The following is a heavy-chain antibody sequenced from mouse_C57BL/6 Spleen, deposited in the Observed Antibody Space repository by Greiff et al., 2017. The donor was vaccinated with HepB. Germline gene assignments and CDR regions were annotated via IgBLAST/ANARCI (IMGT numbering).Heavy chain of an antibody. V-gene: IGHV1-53*01. Sequence: QVQLQQPGTELVKPGASVKLSCKASGYTFTSYWMHWVKQRPGQGLEWIGNINPSNGGTNYNEKFKSKATLTVDKSSSTAYMQLSSLTSEDSAVYYCARTPPAYYGSSYFDYWGQGTTLTVSS. D-gene: IGHD1-1*01. CDR1: GYTFTSYW. CDR2: INPSNGGT. CDR3: ARTPPAYYGSSYFDY. J-gene: IGHJ2*01.